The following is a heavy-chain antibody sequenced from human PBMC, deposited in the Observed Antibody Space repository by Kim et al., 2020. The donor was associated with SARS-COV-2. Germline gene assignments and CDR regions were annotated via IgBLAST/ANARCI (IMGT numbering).Heavy chain of an antibody. CDR3: ARDPLETIFGVFIIPRNFDF. D-gene: IGHD3-3*01. J-gene: IGHJ4*02. V-gene: IGHV7-4-1*02. CDR1: GYTFTSYA. Sequence: ASVKVSCKASGYTFTSYAMNWVRQAPGQGLEWMGWINTNTGNPTYAQGFTGRFVFSLDTSVSTAYLQISSLKAEDTAVYYCARDPLETIFGVFIIPRNFDFWGQGTLVTVSS. CDR2: INTNTGNP.